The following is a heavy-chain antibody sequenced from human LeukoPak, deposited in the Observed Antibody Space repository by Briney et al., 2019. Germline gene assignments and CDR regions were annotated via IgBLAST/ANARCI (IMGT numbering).Heavy chain of an antibody. Sequence: GGSLRLSCAASGFTFSSYAMSWVRQGPGKGLEWVSAISGSGGSTYYADSVKGRFTISRDNSKNTLYLQMNSLRAEDTAVYYCAKGLSLYYDSSGYLFDYWGQGTLVTVSS. V-gene: IGHV3-23*01. CDR3: AKGLSLYYDSSGYLFDY. J-gene: IGHJ4*02. D-gene: IGHD3-22*01. CDR1: GFTFSSYA. CDR2: ISGSGGST.